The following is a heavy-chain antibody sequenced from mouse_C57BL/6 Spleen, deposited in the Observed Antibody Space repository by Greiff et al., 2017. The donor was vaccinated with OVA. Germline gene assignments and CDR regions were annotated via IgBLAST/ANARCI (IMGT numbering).Heavy chain of an antibody. CDR2: ISSGGSYT. J-gene: IGHJ2*01. CDR3: ARPITTVVDHYFDY. V-gene: IGHV5-6*01. Sequence: EVMLVESGGDLVKPGGSLKLSCAASGFTFSSYGMSWVRQTPDKRLEWVATISSGGSYTYYPDSVKGRFTISRDNAKNTLYLQMSSLKSEDTAMYYCARPITTVVDHYFDYWGQGTTLTVSS. D-gene: IGHD1-1*01. CDR1: GFTFSSYG.